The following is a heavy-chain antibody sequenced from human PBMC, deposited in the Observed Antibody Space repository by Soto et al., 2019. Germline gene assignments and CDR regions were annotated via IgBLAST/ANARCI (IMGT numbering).Heavy chain of an antibody. V-gene: IGHV3-30*04. Sequence: QVQLVGSGGGVVQPGRSLRLSCAASGFTFSTYVMHWVRQAPGKGLEWVTFISYDGRENYYADSVKGRFTISRDNSKNTLYLQMNSLRADDTAVYYCARDGQQLVGAAALYYFDYWGQGSLVTVSS. D-gene: IGHD6-13*01. CDR1: GFTFSTYV. J-gene: IGHJ4*02. CDR2: ISYDGREN. CDR3: ARDGQQLVGAAALYYFDY.